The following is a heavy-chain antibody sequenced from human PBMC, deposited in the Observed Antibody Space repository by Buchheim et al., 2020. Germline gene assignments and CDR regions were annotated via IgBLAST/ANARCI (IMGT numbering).Heavy chain of an antibody. J-gene: IGHJ4*02. D-gene: IGHD1-26*01. CDR2: ISSSGSTI. CDR1: GFTFSNYE. V-gene: IGHV3-48*03. CDR3: ARDSGSYVVLGY. Sequence: EVQLVESGGGVVQPGGSLRLSCAASGFTFSNYEMTWVRQAPGKGLEWVSYISSSGSTIHYADSVRGRFTISRDDAKNSLYLQMNSLRAEDTAFYYCARDSGSYVVLGYWGQGTL.